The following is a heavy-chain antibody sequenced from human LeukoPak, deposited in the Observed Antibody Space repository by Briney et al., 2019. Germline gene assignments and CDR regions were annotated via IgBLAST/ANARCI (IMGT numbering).Heavy chain of an antibody. D-gene: IGHD3-10*01. CDR1: GFTFSTYS. J-gene: IGHJ3*02. CDR3: ARRRYGLGSYSDAFDI. CDR2: ISSRSSTI. Sequence: GGSLRLSCAASGFTFSTYSINWVRQAPGKGLEWVSYISSRSSTIYYADSVKGRFTISRDNAKNSLYLQMNSLRDEDTAVYYCARRRYGLGSYSDAFDIWGQGTMVTVSS. V-gene: IGHV3-48*02.